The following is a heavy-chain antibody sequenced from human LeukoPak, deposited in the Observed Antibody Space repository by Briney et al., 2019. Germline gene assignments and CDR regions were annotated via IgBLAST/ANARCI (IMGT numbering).Heavy chain of an antibody. CDR2: ISGSDDST. V-gene: IGHV3-23*01. J-gene: IGHJ4*02. CDR3: AKSRSGGGSCYNY. CDR1: GFIFSNYA. Sequence: GGSLRLSCAASGFIFSNYAMTWVRQAPGKGLEWVSTISGSDDSTFYADSVRGRFTISRDNPKNTLYLQMNSLRAEDTAVYYCAKSRSGGGSCYNYWGQGTLVTVSS. D-gene: IGHD2-15*01.